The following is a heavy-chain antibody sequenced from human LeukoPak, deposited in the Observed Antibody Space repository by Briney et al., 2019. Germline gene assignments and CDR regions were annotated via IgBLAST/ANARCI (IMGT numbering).Heavy chain of an antibody. J-gene: IGHJ5*02. V-gene: IGHV3-11*05. CDR3: ARDSAHVVVVPVAVPPGLDNWFDP. CDR1: GFTFSDYY. Sequence: GGSLRLSCAASGFTFSDYYMSWIRQAPGKGLEWVSFISGRGSNTKYADSVKGRFTISRDNARNSLYLQMNSLRAEDTAIYYCARDSAHVVVVPVAVPPGLDNWFDPWGQGTLVTVSS. CDR2: ISGRGSNT. D-gene: IGHD2-2*01.